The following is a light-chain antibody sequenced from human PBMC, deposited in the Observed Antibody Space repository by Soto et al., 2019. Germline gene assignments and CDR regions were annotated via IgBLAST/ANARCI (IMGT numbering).Light chain of an antibody. J-gene: IGKJ1*01. Sequence: EIVLTQSPGTLFLSPGERASLSCRASQSVSNNYLAWYQQKPGQAPRLLIYGASNRATGIPDRFSGSGSGTDFTLTISRLEPEDFAVYYCQQYGSSGTLGQGTKV. CDR1: QSVSNNY. V-gene: IGKV3-20*01. CDR3: QQYGSSGT. CDR2: GAS.